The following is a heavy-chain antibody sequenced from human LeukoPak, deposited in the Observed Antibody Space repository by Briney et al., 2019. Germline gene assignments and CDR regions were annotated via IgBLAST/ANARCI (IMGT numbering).Heavy chain of an antibody. CDR3: AKDYSSGWHFDY. D-gene: IGHD6-19*01. J-gene: IGHJ4*02. CDR2: ISGSGGST. V-gene: IGHV3-23*01. Sequence: TGGSLRLSCAGSGFTFSSYAMSWVRQAPGKGLEWVSAISGSGGSTYYADSVKGGFTISRDNSKNTLYLQMNSLRAEYTAVYYCAKDYSSGWHFDYWGQGTLVTVSS. CDR1: GFTFSSYA.